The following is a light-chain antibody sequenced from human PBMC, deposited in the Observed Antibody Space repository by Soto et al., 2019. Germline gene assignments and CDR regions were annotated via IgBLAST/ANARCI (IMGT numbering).Light chain of an antibody. J-gene: IGKJ1*01. CDR3: QQYNSYSWT. CDR2: DAS. CDR1: QSISSW. V-gene: IGKV1-5*01. Sequence: DIQMTQSPSTLSASVGDRVTITCRASQSISSWLAWYQQKPGKAPKLLIYDASSLESGVPSRFSGSGSGTEFTLTISSLQHDDVASYYYQQYNSYSWTFGQGTKVEIK.